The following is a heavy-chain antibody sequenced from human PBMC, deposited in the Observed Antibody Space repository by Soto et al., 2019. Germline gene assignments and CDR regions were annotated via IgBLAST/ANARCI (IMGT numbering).Heavy chain of an antibody. CDR1: GYTFTSYA. D-gene: IGHD2-15*01. V-gene: IGHV1-3*01. Sequence: QVQLVQSGAQVRKPGASVKVSCKASGYTFTSYAMHWVRQAPGQRRGWMGCINAGNGNTKYSQKYPGRVTITRDTSASTAYMELSSLRSEDTAVYYCARGTCSGGSCYSFHFDYWGQGTLVTVSS. CDR2: INAGNGNT. CDR3: ARGTCSGGSCYSFHFDY. J-gene: IGHJ4*02.